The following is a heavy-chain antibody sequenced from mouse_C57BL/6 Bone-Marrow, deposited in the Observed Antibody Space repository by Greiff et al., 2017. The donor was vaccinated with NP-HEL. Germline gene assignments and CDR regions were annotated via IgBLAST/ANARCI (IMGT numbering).Heavy chain of an antibody. J-gene: IGHJ4*01. CDR3: TLIYYDYDEGGGSYAMDY. CDR1: GFTFSDAW. Sequence: EVKVEESGGGLVQPGGSMKLSCAASGFTFSDAWMDWVRQSPEKGLEWVAEIRNKANNHATYYAESVKGRFTISRDDSKSSVYLQMNSLRAEDTGIYYCTLIYYDYDEGGGSYAMDYWGQGTSVTVSS. D-gene: IGHD2-4*01. CDR2: IRNKANNHAT. V-gene: IGHV6-6*01.